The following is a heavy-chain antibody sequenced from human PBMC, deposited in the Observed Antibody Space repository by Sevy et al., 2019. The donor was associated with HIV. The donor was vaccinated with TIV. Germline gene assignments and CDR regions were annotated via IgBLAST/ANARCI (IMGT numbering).Heavy chain of an antibody. CDR3: ARDTKSAMVTPFDF. D-gene: IGHD5-18*01. V-gene: IGHV3-7*03. CDR1: GFTVSNDW. CDR2: IKEDGKET. J-gene: IGHJ4*02. Sequence: GGSLRLSCVASGFTVSNDWMNWVHQAPGMGLEWVAKIKEDGKETYYVDSVKGRFTISRDNAKNSLYLQMTSLRAEDTAVYYCARDTKSAMVTPFDFWGQGTLVTVSS.